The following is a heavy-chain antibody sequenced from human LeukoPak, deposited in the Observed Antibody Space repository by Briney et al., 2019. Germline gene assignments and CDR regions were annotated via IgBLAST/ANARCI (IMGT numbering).Heavy chain of an antibody. CDR3: AREEWDGATIMYYFDY. CDR1: GGSISSYY. CDR2: IYTSGST. Sequence: KPSETLSLTCTVSGGSISSYYWSWIRQPAGKGLEWIGRIYTSGSTNYNPSLKSRVTMSVDTSKNQVSLKLTSVTAADTAVYYCAREEWDGATIMYYFDYWGQGTLVTVSS. D-gene: IGHD1-26*01. J-gene: IGHJ4*02. V-gene: IGHV4-4*07.